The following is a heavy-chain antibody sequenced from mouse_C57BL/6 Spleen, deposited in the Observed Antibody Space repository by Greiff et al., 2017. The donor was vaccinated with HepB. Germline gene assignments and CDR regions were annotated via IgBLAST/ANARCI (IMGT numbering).Heavy chain of an antibody. CDR2: INPYNGGT. V-gene: IGHV1-19*01. D-gene: IGHD1-1*01. CDR3: ASRGIYYGTYARDY. CDR1: GYTFTDYY. J-gene: IGHJ4*01. Sequence: VQLQQSGPVLVKPGASVKMSCKASGYTFTDYYMNWVKQSHGKSLEWIGVINPYNGGTSYNQKFKGKATLTVDKSSSTAYMELNSLTSEDSAVYYCASRGIYYGTYARDYWGQGTSVTVSS.